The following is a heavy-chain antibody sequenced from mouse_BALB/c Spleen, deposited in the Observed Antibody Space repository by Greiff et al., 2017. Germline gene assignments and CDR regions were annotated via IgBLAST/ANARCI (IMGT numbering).Heavy chain of an antibody. J-gene: IGHJ1*01. D-gene: IGHD2-3*01. Sequence: EVKLQESGPELVKPGASVKISCKASGYTFTDYNMHWVKQSHGKSLEWIGYIYPYNGGTGYNQKFKSKATLTVDNSSSTAYMELRSLTSEDSAVYYCARSVYDGYSWYFDVWGAGTTVTVSS. CDR3: ARSVYDGYSWYFDV. CDR1: GYTFTDYN. V-gene: IGHV1S29*02. CDR2: IYPYNGGT.